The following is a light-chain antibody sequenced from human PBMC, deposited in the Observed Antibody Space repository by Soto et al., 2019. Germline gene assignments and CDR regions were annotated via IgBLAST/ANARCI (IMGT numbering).Light chain of an antibody. V-gene: IGKV1-5*03. CDR2: KAS. J-gene: IGKJ4*01. CDR1: QSISSW. CDR3: QEYNSYPLT. Sequence: DIQMTQSPSTLSASVGDRVTITCGASQSISSWMAWYQQKPGKAPNLLSYKASSLESGVPSRLSGSGSGTEFNPTNSSLQPDDVAKYYYQEYNSYPLTFGGGTKVEIK.